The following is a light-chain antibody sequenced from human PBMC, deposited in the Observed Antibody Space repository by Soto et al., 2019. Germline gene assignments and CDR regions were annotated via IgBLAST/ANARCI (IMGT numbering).Light chain of an antibody. V-gene: IGKV1-5*03. CDR3: LQYNFYPYT. J-gene: IGKJ2*01. CDR2: QAS. Sequence: DIQLTQSPSTLSASVGDRVTITCRASEDISRWLAWYQHKPGKAPKLLIYQASNLERGVPSRFTGSGSETEFTLTISGLQPDDFASYCCLQYNFYPYTFGQGTKLEIK. CDR1: EDISRW.